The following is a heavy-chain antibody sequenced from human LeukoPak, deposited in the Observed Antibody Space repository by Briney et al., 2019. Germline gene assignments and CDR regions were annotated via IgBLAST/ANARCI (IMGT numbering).Heavy chain of an antibody. CDR2: IIPIFGTA. D-gene: IGHD3-3*01. CDR3: ARGAYDFWSGYPFDY. CDR1: GGTFSSYA. V-gene: IGHV1-69*05. Sequence: ASVKVSCKASGGTFSSYAISWVRQAPGQGLEWMGRIIPIFGTANYAQKFQGRVTITTDESTSTAYMELSSLRSEDTAVYYCARGAYDFWSGYPFDYWGQGTLVTVSS. J-gene: IGHJ4*02.